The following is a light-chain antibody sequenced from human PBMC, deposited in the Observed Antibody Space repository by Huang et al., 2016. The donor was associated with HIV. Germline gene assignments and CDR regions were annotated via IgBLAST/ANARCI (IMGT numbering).Light chain of an antibody. CDR3: MQGTHLFT. Sequence: VVLTQSPLYLSVTLGQPASISCRSSQSLIHSNDNTYLHWFQQRPGQSPRRLISQVSRRDSGVPDRFSGSGSGTDFTLKISRVEAEDVGVYYCMQGTHLFTFGGGTRVDIK. J-gene: IGKJ4*01. CDR2: QVS. V-gene: IGKV2-30*02. CDR1: QSLIHSNDNTY.